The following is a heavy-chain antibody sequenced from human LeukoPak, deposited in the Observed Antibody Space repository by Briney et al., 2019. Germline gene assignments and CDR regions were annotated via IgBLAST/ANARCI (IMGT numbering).Heavy chain of an antibody. Sequence: SETLSLTCTVSGGSISSGSYYWSWIRQPAGKGLEWIGRIYTSGSTNYNPSPKSRVTISVDTSKNQFSLKLSSVTAADTAVYYCARIGYDSSGYYWGQGTLVTVSS. CDR3: ARIGYDSSGYY. D-gene: IGHD3-22*01. V-gene: IGHV4-61*02. CDR1: GGSISSGSYY. CDR2: IYTSGST. J-gene: IGHJ4*02.